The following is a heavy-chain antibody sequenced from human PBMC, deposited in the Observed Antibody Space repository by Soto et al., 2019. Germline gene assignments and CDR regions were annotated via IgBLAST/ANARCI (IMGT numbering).Heavy chain of an antibody. Sequence: QVQLVESGGGVVQPGRSLRLSCAASGFTFSNNAMDWVRQAPGKGLEWVAVISYDGSNKYIAESVKGRFSISSDNPKNTLFQQVNSRRPQDTAVYNCVRGTTTSSFSAMDVWGQGTTVNLSS. CDR2: ISYDGSNK. D-gene: IGHD1-1*01. CDR1: GFTFSNNA. V-gene: IGHV3-30-3*01. J-gene: IGHJ6*02. CDR3: VRGTTTSSFSAMDV.